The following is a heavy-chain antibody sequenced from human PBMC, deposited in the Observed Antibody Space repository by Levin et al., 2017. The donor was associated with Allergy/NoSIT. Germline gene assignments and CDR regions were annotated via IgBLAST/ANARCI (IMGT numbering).Heavy chain of an antibody. J-gene: IGHJ4*02. Sequence: GESLKISCAASGFTFSNAWMSWVRQAPGKGLEWVGRIKSKTDGGTTDYAAPVKGRFTISRDDSKNTLYLQMNSLKTEDTAVYYCTTSIQMTSFDYWGQGTLVTVSS. D-gene: IGHD2-21*02. V-gene: IGHV3-15*01. CDR1: GFTFSNAW. CDR3: TTSIQMTSFDY. CDR2: IKSKTDGGTT.